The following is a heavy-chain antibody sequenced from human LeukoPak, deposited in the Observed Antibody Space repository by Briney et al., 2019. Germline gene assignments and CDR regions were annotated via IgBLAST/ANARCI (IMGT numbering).Heavy chain of an antibody. D-gene: IGHD6-19*01. CDR1: GFTFSSYA. CDR3: ARGSSGWFPFDY. Sequence: GRSLRLSCAASGFTFSSYAMHWVRQAPGKGLEWVAVISYDGSNKYYADSVKGRFTISRDNSKNTLYLQMNSLRAEDTAVYYCARGSSGWFPFDYWGRGTLVTVSS. V-gene: IGHV3-30-3*01. CDR2: ISYDGSNK. J-gene: IGHJ4*02.